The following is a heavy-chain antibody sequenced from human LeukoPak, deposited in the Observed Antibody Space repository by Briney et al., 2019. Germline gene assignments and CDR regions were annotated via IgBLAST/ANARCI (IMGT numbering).Heavy chain of an antibody. Sequence: PGGSLRLSCAASGFTFSSYGMHWARQAPGKGLEWVAFIRYDGSNKYYADSVKGRFTISRDNSKNTLYLQMNSLRAEDTAVYYCAKDKWLGNLYFDYWGQGTLVTVSS. J-gene: IGHJ4*02. V-gene: IGHV3-30*02. CDR2: IRYDGSNK. CDR3: AKDKWLGNLYFDY. CDR1: GFTFSSYG. D-gene: IGHD6-19*01.